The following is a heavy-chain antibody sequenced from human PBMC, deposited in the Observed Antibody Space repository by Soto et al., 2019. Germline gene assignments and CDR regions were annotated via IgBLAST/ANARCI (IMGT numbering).Heavy chain of an antibody. J-gene: IGHJ5*01. CDR2: VYYNGNT. Sequence: SETLSLTCTVSGGSTSSSSYQWVWIRQPPGKGLEWIGNVYYNGNTYYNPSLKSRLTISVDTSNNQFSLKVKSVTAADTAVYYCARDTAYSSGWYRARWFDSWGQGTLVTVSS. V-gene: IGHV4-39*02. CDR3: ARDTAYSSGWYRARWFDS. CDR1: GGSTSSSSYQ. D-gene: IGHD6-19*01.